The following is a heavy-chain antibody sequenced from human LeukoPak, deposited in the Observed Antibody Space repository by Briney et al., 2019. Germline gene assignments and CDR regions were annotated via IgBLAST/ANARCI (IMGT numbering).Heavy chain of an antibody. CDR1: GYTFTSYY. J-gene: IGHJ4*02. V-gene: IGHV1-46*01. D-gene: IGHD3-22*01. CDR3: ARANNYYDSSGYHDPYYYFDY. Sequence: ASVKVSCKASGYTFTSYYMHWVRQAPGQGLEWMGIINPSGGSTSYAQKFQGRVTMTRDMSTSTVYMELSSLRSEDTAVYYCARANNYYDSSGYHDPYYYFDYWGQGTLVTVSS. CDR2: INPSGGST.